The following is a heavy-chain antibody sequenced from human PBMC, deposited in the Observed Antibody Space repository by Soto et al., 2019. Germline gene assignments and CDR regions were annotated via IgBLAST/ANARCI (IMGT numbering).Heavy chain of an antibody. CDR1: GGSISSYY. CDR3: ARHFWSGYYDY. Sequence: SETLSLTCTVSGGSISSYYWSWIRQPPGKGLEWIGYIYYSGSTNYNPSLKSRVTISVDTSKNQFSLKLSSVTAADTAVYYCARHFWSGYYDYWGQGTLVTVSS. V-gene: IGHV4-59*01. CDR2: IYYSGST. J-gene: IGHJ4*02. D-gene: IGHD3-3*02.